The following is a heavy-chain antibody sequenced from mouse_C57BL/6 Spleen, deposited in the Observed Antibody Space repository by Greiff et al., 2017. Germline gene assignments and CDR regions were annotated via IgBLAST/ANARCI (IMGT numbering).Heavy chain of an antibody. CDR3: AREKDYGSSYPLAY. J-gene: IGHJ3*01. CDR2: INPSNGGT. Sequence: QVQLQQPGTELVKPGASVKPGASGYTFTSYWMHWVKQRPGQGLEWIGNINPSNGGTNYNEKFKSKATLTVDKSSSTAYMQISSLTSEDSAVYYCAREKDYGSSYPLAYWGQGTLVTVSA. V-gene: IGHV1-53*01. D-gene: IGHD1-1*01. CDR1: GYTFTSYW.